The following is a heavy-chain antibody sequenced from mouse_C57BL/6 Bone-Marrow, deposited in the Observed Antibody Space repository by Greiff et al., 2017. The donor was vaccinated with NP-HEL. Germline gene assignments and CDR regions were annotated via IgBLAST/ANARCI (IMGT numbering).Heavy chain of an antibody. Sequence: EVKVEESGPGLVKPSQSLSLTCSVTGYSITSGYYWNWIRQFPGNKLEWMGYISYDGSNNYNPSLKNRISITRDTSKNQFFLKLNSVTTEDTATYYCASVLYGYWGQGTTLTVSS. CDR3: ASVLYGY. CDR2: ISYDGSN. D-gene: IGHD1-1*01. CDR1: GYSITSGYY. V-gene: IGHV3-6*01. J-gene: IGHJ2*01.